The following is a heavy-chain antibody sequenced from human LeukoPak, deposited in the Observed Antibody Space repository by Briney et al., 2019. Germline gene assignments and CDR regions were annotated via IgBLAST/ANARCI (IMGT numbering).Heavy chain of an antibody. CDR2: IIPIFGTA. CDR1: GGTFSSYA. CDR3: ARRVVPAASLENWFDP. D-gene: IGHD2-2*01. J-gene: IGHJ5*02. V-gene: IGHV1-69*05. Sequence: GASVKVSCKASGGTFSSYAISWVRQAPGQGLEWMGGIIPIFGTANYAQKFQGRVTITTDESTSTAYMELSSLRSEDTAVYYCARRVVPAASLENWFDPWGQGTLVTVSS.